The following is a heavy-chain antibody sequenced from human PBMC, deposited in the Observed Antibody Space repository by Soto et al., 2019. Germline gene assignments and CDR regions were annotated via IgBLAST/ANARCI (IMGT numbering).Heavy chain of an antibody. CDR3: SKKVFPATAGCPFDI. V-gene: IGHV3-30*18. J-gene: IGHJ3*02. Sequence: QVQLVESGGGVVQPGRSQRLSCAASGFTFSSYGMHWVRQAPGKGLEWVAFISYDGSNKHYADSVKGRFTISRDDSKNTVSLQMNSLRAEDTAIYYCSKKVFPATAGCPFDIWGQGTMVTVSS. CDR1: GFTFSSYG. CDR2: ISYDGSNK.